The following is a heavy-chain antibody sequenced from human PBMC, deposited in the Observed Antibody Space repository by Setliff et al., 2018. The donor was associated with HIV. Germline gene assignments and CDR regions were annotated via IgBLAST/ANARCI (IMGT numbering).Heavy chain of an antibody. Sequence: SETLSLTCAVNGGSFSGYYLIWIRQSPGKGLEYIGKISHSGSTNSSPSLKSRVTMSIDGSKPHFFLNLESVTAADTAVYYCARVRIGYYFQRPDYYYMDVWGKGTTVTVSS. J-gene: IGHJ6*03. CDR3: ARVRIGYYFQRPDYYYMDV. D-gene: IGHD3-22*01. CDR2: ISHSGST. V-gene: IGHV4-34*01. CDR1: GGSFSGYY.